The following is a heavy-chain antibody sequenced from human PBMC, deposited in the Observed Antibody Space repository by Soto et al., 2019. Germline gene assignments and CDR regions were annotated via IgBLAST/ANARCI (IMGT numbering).Heavy chain of an antibody. CDR3: AKGGRQWLVTSDFNY. CDR1: GFTFSDYA. D-gene: IGHD6-19*01. Sequence: VQLVESGGGVVQPGRSLRLSCAASGFTFSDYAMHWVRQAPGKGLEWVAVVSHDGRNTHYADSVKGRFTISRDSSKNTRSRERTSLRAADTAVYYCAKGGRQWLVTSDFNYWGQGALVTVSS. J-gene: IGHJ4*02. V-gene: IGHV3-30*18. CDR2: VSHDGRNT.